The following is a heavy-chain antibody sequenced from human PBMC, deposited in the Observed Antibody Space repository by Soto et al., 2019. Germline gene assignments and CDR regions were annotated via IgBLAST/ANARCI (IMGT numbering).Heavy chain of an antibody. Sequence: PSETLSLTCAVYGGSFSGYYWSWIRQPPGKGLEWIGEINHSGSTNYNPSLKSRVTMSVDTSKNQFSLKLSSVTTADTAVYYCAREQQHYAFDIWGQGTMVTVSS. V-gene: IGHV4-34*01. CDR2: INHSGST. CDR3: AREQQHYAFDI. D-gene: IGHD6-13*01. CDR1: GGSFSGYY. J-gene: IGHJ3*02.